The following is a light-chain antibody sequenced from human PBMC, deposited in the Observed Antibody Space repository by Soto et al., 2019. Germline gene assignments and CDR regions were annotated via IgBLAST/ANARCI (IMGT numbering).Light chain of an antibody. CDR2: EDN. J-gene: IGLJ2*01. V-gene: IGLV2-23*01. CDR1: SSEGGSYNL. CDR3: CAFVRSNAVL. Sequence: QSALTQPASVSGSPGQSITISCTGTSSEGGSYNLVSWYQHHPGKAPKFISYEDNKRPSGVSNRFSGSKSGNTASLTISGLQAEDEADYYCCAFVRSNAVLFGGGTKLTVL.